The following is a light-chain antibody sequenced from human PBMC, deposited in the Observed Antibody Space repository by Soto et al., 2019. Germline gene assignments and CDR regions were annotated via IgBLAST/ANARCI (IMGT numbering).Light chain of an antibody. J-gene: IGKJ4*01. CDR3: HQYYSVPLT. CDR2: WAS. CDR1: QSVLYSSNNKNY. V-gene: IGKV4-1*01. Sequence: DIVMTQSPDSLAVSLGERAAINCKSSQSVLYSSNNKNYLAWYQQKPGQPPKLLIYWASTRESGVPDRFSGSGSGTYFTLTISSLQAEDVAVYYCHQYYSVPLTFGGGTKVEIK.